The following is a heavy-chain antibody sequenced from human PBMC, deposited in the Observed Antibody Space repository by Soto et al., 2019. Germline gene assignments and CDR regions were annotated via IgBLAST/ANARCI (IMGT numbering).Heavy chain of an antibody. CDR1: GFTFSSYS. Sequence: EVQLVESGGGLVKPGGSLRLSCAASGFTFSSYSMNWVRQAPGKGLEWVSSISSSSSYIYYADSLKGRFTISRDNAKNSLYLQMNSLRAEDTAVYYCARGWYYGDYASYYFDYWGQGTLVTVSS. D-gene: IGHD4-17*01. J-gene: IGHJ4*02. V-gene: IGHV3-21*01. CDR2: ISSSSSYI. CDR3: ARGWYYGDYASYYFDY.